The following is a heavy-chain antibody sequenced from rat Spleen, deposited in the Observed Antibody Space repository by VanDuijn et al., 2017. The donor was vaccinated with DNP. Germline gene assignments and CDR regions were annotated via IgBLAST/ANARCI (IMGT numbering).Heavy chain of an antibody. CDR3: ASRPPPTRGPFDY. D-gene: IGHD1-4*01. Sequence: EVQLQESGPGLVKPSQSLSLTCSVTGYSITSSYRWNWIRKFPGNKMEWMGYINYSGITSFSPSLKSRISITRDTSKNQFFLQLNSVTTEDTATYYCASRPPPTRGPFDYWGQGVMVTVSS. J-gene: IGHJ2*01. V-gene: IGHV3-1*01. CDR1: GYSITSSY. CDR2: INYSGIT.